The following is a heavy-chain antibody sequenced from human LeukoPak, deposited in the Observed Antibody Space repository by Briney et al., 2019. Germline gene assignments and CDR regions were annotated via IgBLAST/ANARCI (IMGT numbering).Heavy chain of an antibody. CDR3: AKGPGSVGWFDP. CDR2: ISWNSGSI. V-gene: IGHV3-9*01. D-gene: IGHD3-16*01. Sequence: PGRSLRLSCAASGFTFDDYAMHWVRQAPGKGLEWVSGISWNSGSIGYADSVKGRFTISRDNAKNSLYLQMNSLRAEDTALYYCAKGPGSVGWFDPWGQGTLVTVSS. CDR1: GFTFDDYA. J-gene: IGHJ5*02.